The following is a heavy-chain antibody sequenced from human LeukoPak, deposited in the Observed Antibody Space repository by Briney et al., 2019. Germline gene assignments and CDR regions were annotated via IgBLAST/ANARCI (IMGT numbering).Heavy chain of an antibody. Sequence: GGSLRLSCAASGFTFSSYSLNWVRQAPGKGLEWVSYMSPTSTSTYYADSVKGRFIISRDNGKNSIYLQMNSLTAEDTAVYYCARDAASGNNWFDPWGQGTLVTVSS. D-gene: IGHD3-3*01. CDR1: GFTFSSYS. V-gene: IGHV3-48*01. J-gene: IGHJ5*02. CDR3: ARDAASGNNWFDP. CDR2: MSPTSTST.